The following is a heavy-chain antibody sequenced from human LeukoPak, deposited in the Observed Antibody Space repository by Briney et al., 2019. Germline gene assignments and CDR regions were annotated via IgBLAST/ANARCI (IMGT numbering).Heavy chain of an antibody. V-gene: IGHV4-59*01. J-gene: IGHJ3*02. CDR1: GGSISSYY. Sequence: PSETLSLTCTVSGGSISSYYWSWIRQPPGKGLEWIGYIYYSGSTNHNPSLKSRVTISVDTSKNQFSLKLSSVTAADTAVYYCARVEEGLTTVAVGPGVDAFDIWGQGTMVTVSS. D-gene: IGHD4-11*01. CDR3: ARVEEGLTTVAVGPGVDAFDI. CDR2: IYYSGST.